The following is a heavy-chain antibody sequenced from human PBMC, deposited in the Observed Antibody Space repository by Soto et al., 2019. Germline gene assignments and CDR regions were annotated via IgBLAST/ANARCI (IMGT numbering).Heavy chain of an antibody. CDR1: GYTFTSYA. D-gene: IGHD3-3*01. V-gene: IGHV1-3*01. J-gene: IGHJ4*02. CDR2: INAGNGNT. Sequence: GASVKVSCKASGYTFTSYAMHWVRQAPGQRLEWMGWINAGNGNTKYSQKFQGRVTITRDTSASTAYMELSSLRSEDTAVYYCARDMYYDFWSGLFDYWGQGTLVTVPQ. CDR3: ARDMYYDFWSGLFDY.